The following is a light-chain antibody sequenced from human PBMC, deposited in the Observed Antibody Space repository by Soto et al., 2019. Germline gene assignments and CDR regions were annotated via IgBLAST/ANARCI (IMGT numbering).Light chain of an antibody. CDR1: QSVSNNY. CDR3: HQYESSPQT. Sequence: EIVLTQSPGTLSLSPGERATLSCRASQSVSNNYLAWYQQKPGQAPRLLIYGASNRATGIPDRFSGSGSGTDFTLSISRLEPDDFAVYYCHQYESSPQTFGRGTKVDIK. CDR2: GAS. V-gene: IGKV3-20*01. J-gene: IGKJ1*01.